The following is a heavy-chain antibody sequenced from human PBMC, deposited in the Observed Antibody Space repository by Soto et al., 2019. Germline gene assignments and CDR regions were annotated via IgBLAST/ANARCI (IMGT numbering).Heavy chain of an antibody. CDR3: ARQVVVVPAAPHYGMDV. CDR2: IIPIFGTA. V-gene: IGHV1-69*13. CDR1: GGTFSSYA. D-gene: IGHD2-2*01. J-gene: IGHJ6*02. Sequence: SVKVSCKASGGTFSSYAISWVRQAPGQGLEWMGGIIPIFGTANYAQKSQGRVTITADESTSTAYMELSSLRSEDTAVYYCARQVVVVPAAPHYGMDVWGQGTTVTVSS.